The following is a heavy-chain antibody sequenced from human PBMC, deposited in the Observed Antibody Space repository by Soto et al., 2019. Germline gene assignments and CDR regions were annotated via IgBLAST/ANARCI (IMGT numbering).Heavy chain of an antibody. CDR1: EFTVSSYA. CDR3: VREVYCTSGSCDLFDY. D-gene: IGHD2-15*01. J-gene: IGHJ4*02. Sequence: GGSLRLSCAASEFTVSSYAMGWVRQAPGKGLEWVSTLGGSGGSTHYADSVKGRFTTSRDDSKNTLYLQMNSLRAEDTAVYYCVREVYCTSGSCDLFDYWGQGTLVTVSS. V-gene: IGHV3-23*01. CDR2: LGGSGGST.